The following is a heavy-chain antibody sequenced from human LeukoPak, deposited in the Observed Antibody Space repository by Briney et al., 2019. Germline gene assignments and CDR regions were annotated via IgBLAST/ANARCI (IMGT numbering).Heavy chain of an antibody. CDR2: INPNSGGT. Sequence: GASVKVSCKASGYTFTGYYMHWVRQAPGQGLEWMGWINPNSGGTNYAQKFQGRVTMTRDTSISTAYMELSRLRSDDTAVYYCARDTDDCSSTSCYTGAGDYWGQGTLVTVSS. J-gene: IGHJ4*02. CDR1: GYTFTGYY. CDR3: ARDTDDCSSTSCYTGAGDY. D-gene: IGHD2-2*02. V-gene: IGHV1-2*02.